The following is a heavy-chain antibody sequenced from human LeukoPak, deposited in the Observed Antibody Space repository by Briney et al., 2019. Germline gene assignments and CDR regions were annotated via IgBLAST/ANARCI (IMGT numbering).Heavy chain of an antibody. CDR3: ARELAAAGTPGLIVYGMDV. D-gene: IGHD6-13*01. Sequence: GGSLRLSCAASGFTFSSYAMHWVRQAPGKGLEWVAVISYDGSNKYYADSVKGRFTISRDNSKNTLYLRMNSLRAEDTAVYYCARELAAAGTPGLIVYGMDVWGQGTTVTVSS. V-gene: IGHV3-30-3*01. CDR1: GFTFSSYA. CDR2: ISYDGSNK. J-gene: IGHJ6*02.